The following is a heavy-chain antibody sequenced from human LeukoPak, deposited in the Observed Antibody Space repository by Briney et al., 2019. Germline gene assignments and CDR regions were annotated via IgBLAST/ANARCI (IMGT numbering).Heavy chain of an antibody. D-gene: IGHD7-27*01. CDR1: GGSISSYY. CDR2: IYYSGST. V-gene: IGHV4-59*01. Sequence: SETLSLTCTVSGGSISSYYWSWIRQPPGKGLEWIGYIYYSGSTNYNPSLKSRVTISVDTSKNQFSLKLSSVIAADTAVYYCARAELGTLFDYWGQGTLVTVSS. J-gene: IGHJ4*02. CDR3: ARAELGTLFDY.